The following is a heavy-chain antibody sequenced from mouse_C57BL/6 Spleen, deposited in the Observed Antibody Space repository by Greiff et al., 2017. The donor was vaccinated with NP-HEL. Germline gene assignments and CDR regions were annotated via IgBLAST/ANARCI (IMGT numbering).Heavy chain of an antibody. CDR2: ISDGGSYT. CDR3: ARDDYYGSSYFDY. D-gene: IGHD1-1*01. V-gene: IGHV5-4*01. Sequence: EVKLVESGGGLVKPGGSLKLSCAASGFTFSSYAMSWVRQTPVKRLEWVATISDGGSYTYYPDNVKGRFTISRDNAKNNLYLQMSHLKSEDTAMYYCARDDYYGSSYFDYWGQGTTLTVSS. J-gene: IGHJ2*01. CDR1: GFTFSSYA.